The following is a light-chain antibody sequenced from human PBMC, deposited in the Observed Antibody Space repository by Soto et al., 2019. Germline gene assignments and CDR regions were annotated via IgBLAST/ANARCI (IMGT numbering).Light chain of an antibody. CDR1: QSVSSN. Sequence: EIVMTQSPATLSVSPGERATLSCRASQSVSSNLAWYQQKPGQAPRLLIYGASTRATGIPARFSGSGSGTEFTLTSNSLQSEDFAVYYCQKYNHWPSFGQGTKVEIK. J-gene: IGKJ1*01. CDR3: QKYNHWPS. V-gene: IGKV3-15*01. CDR2: GAS.